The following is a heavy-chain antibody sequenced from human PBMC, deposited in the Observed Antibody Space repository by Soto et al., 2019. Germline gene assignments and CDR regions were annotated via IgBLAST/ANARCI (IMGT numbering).Heavy chain of an antibody. Sequence: QLQLQESGPGLVKPSETLSLTCTVSGGSISSSSYYWGWIRQPPGKGLEWIGSIYYSGSTYYNPSLKSRVTISVDTSKTQFSLKLSSVTAADTAVYYCASLVPDYGDWYFDPWGQGTLVTVSS. CDR1: GGSISSSSYY. J-gene: IGHJ5*02. V-gene: IGHV4-39*01. D-gene: IGHD4-17*01. CDR2: IYYSGST. CDR3: ASLVPDYGDWYFDP.